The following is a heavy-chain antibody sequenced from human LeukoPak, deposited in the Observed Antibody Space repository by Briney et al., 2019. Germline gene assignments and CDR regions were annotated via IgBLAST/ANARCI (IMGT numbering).Heavy chain of an antibody. J-gene: IGHJ4*02. CDR3: ARDRSAWYMNYFDY. D-gene: IGHD6-19*01. V-gene: IGHV1-69*13. CDR1: GGTFSSYA. CDR2: IIPIFGTA. Sequence: SVKVSWKASGGTFSSYAISWVRQAPGQGLEWMGGIIPIFGTANYAQKFQGRVTITADESTSTAYMELSSLRSEDTAVYYRARDRSAWYMNYFDYWGQGTLVTVSS.